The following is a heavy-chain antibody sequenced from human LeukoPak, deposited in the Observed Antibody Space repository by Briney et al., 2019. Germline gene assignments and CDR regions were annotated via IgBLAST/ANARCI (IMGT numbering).Heavy chain of an antibody. CDR3: TRVGYIDEGIDY. CDR2: IEQDGSKK. J-gene: IGHJ4*02. CDR1: GFTFSSYW. V-gene: IGHV3-7*04. D-gene: IGHD5-24*01. Sequence: GGSLRLSCAASGFTFSSYWMSWVRQAPGKGLEWVANIEQDGSKKSYVDSVKGRFTISRDNAKNSLYLQMNSLRAEDTAIYYCTRVGYIDEGIDYWGQGTLVTVSS.